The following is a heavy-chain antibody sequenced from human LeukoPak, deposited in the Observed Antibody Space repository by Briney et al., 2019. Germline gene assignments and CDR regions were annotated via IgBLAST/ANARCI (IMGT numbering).Heavy chain of an antibody. V-gene: IGHV3-48*04. D-gene: IGHD1-26*01. J-gene: IGHJ5*02. CDR3: ARAVGAIPEHNWFDP. CDR1: GFTFSSYS. CDR2: ISSSSSTI. Sequence: PGGSLRLSCAASGFTFSSYSMNWVRQAPGKGLEWVSYISSSSSTIYYADSVKGRFTISRDNAKNSLYLQMNSLRAEDTAVYYCARAVGAIPEHNWFDPWGQGTLVTVSS.